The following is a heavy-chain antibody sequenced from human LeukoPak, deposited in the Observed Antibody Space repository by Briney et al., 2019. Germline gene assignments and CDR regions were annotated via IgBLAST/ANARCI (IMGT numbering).Heavy chain of an antibody. Sequence: GGSLRLSCAASGFTFSDYYMSWVRQAPGKGPEWVANIKQDGSAKYYVDSVKGRFTISRDNARNSLYLEMNNLRAEDTAIYYCATSYDSSGNNWGQGTLVTVSS. CDR1: GFTFSDYY. J-gene: IGHJ4*02. CDR3: ATSYDSSGNN. V-gene: IGHV3-7*01. CDR2: IKQDGSAK. D-gene: IGHD3-22*01.